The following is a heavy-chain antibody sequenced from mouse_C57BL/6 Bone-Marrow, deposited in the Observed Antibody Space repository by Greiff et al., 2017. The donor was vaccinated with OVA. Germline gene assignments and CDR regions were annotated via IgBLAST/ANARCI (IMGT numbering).Heavy chain of an antibody. CDR3: ARYRGLRYFDY. V-gene: IGHV7-3*01. J-gene: IGHJ2*01. Sequence: EVQRVESGGGLVQPGGSLSLSCAASGFTFTDYYMSWVRQPPGKALEWLGFIRNKANGYTTEYSASVKGRFTISRDNSQSILYLQMNALRAEDSATYYCARYRGLRYFDYWGQGTTLTVSS. CDR1: GFTFTDYY. CDR2: IRNKANGYTT. D-gene: IGHD2-2*01.